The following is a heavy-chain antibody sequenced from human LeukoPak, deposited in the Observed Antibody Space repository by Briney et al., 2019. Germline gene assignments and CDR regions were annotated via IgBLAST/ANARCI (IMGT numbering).Heavy chain of an antibody. CDR3: ASTGGSSSWYFGY. D-gene: IGHD6-13*01. J-gene: IGHJ4*02. Sequence: SETLSLTCTVSGGSISSYYWSWIRQPPGKGLEWIGYIYYSGSTNYNPSLKSRVTISVDTSKNQFSLKLSSVTAADTAVYYCASTGGSSSWYFGYWGQGTLVTASS. V-gene: IGHV4-59*01. CDR2: IYYSGST. CDR1: GGSISSYY.